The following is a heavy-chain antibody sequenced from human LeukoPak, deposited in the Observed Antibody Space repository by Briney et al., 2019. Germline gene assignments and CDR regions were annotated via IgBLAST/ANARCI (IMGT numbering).Heavy chain of an antibody. V-gene: IGHV4-59*01. Sequence: SETLSLTGTVSGCSISSSYWSWIRQPPGKGREWIGYIYYSGSTNYNASLKSRVTMSIDTSRSHFSLKLSSVTAEDTGVYYCARGIGYCSSTSCYTLSKGVFDIWGQGTMVTVSS. CDR2: IYYSGST. D-gene: IGHD2-2*02. J-gene: IGHJ3*02. CDR3: ARGIGYCSSTSCYTLSKGVFDI. CDR1: GCSISSSY.